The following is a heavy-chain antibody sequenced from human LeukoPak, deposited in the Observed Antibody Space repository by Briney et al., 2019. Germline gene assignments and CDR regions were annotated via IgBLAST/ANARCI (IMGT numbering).Heavy chain of an antibody. D-gene: IGHD5-12*01. CDR1: GASISSSNYY. CDR3: AKGNGYGLIDY. J-gene: IGHJ4*02. CDR2: SYTSGNT. Sequence: SETLSLTCAVSGASISSSNYYWGRVPQSPGKGLVWIGNSYTSGNTYYNASLKSLVTMYIDKANNQFSQNLSSGTADDTIQYYCAKGNGYGLIDYWGEGTLVTVSS. V-gene: IGHV4-39*07.